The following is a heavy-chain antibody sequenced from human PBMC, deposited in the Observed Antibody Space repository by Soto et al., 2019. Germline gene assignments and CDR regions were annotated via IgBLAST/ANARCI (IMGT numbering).Heavy chain of an antibody. J-gene: IGHJ4*02. CDR1: GFTSSSYA. Sequence: SLRLSCAASGFTSSSYAMSWVRQAPGKGLEWVSAISGSGGSTYYADSVKGRFTTSRDNDKNTVFLEMNSLRGEDTAVYYCAKVFSPEGGNYFEYWGQRAPVTV. CDR2: ISGSGGST. CDR3: AKVFSPEGGNYFEY. V-gene: IGHV3-23*01.